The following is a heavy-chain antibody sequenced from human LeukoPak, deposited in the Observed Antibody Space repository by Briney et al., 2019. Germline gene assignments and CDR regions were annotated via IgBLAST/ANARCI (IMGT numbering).Heavy chain of an antibody. CDR2: MNPNSGNT. V-gene: IGHV1-8*03. D-gene: IGHD4-17*01. CDR3: AGGVDYGDYVYDY. J-gene: IGHJ4*02. Sequence: ASVKVSCKASGYTFTSYDINWVRQATGQGLEWMGWMNPNSGNTGYAQKFQGRVTITRNTSISTAYMELSSLRSEDTAVYYCAGGVDYGDYVYDYWGQGTLVTVSS. CDR1: GYTFTSYD.